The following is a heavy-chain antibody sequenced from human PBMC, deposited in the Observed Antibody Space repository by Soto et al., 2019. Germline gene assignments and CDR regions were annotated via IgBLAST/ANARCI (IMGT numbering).Heavy chain of an antibody. D-gene: IGHD2-8*02. CDR1: GYTFTSYG. J-gene: IGHJ5*02. Sequence: QVQLVQFGAEVKKPGASVKVSCKASGYTFTSYGISWVRQAPGQGLEWMGWISAYNVNTNYAQKLQGRVTMTTDTATRTAYMEVRSLRSDDTAVYYCARDGGVQARFDPWGQGTLVTVSS. CDR2: ISAYNVNT. V-gene: IGHV1-18*01. CDR3: ARDGGVQARFDP.